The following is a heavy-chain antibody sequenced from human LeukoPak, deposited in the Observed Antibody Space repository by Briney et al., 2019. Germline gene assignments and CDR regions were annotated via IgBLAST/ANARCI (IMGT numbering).Heavy chain of an antibody. CDR1: GFTFNNYA. CDR3: AKSRDGYNYPVYSDF. V-gene: IGHV3-23*01. J-gene: IGHJ4*02. CDR2: VSGSGDST. Sequence: GGSLRLSCAASGFTFNNYAMSWVRQAPGKGLEWVSGVSGSGDSTYYAVSVKGRFTISRDNFKNTLYLQVNSLRAEDTAVYYCAKSRDGYNYPVYSDFWGQGTLVSVSS. D-gene: IGHD5-24*01.